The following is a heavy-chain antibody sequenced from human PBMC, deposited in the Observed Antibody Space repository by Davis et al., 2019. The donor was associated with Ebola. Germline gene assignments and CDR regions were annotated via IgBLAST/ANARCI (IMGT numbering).Heavy chain of an antibody. D-gene: IGHD5-24*01. CDR3: AKTVGWLQQTGEEYFQN. CDR2: ISGSATTV. J-gene: IGHJ1*01. Sequence: LSLTCAASGFTFSDYYMSWIRQAPGKGLEWVSFISGSATTVSYADSVRGRFTISRDNAKNSLYLQMHSLRADDTAVYYCAKTVGWLQQTGEEYFQNWGQGTLVTVSS. V-gene: IGHV3-11*01. CDR1: GFTFSDYY.